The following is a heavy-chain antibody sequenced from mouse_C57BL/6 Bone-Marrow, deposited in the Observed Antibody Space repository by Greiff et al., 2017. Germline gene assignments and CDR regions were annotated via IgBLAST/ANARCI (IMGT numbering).Heavy chain of an antibody. V-gene: IGHV5-4*01. D-gene: IGHD3-2*02. J-gene: IGHJ2*01. CDR3: ARERLPFFDY. CDR1: GFTFSSYA. Sequence: EVKLVESGGGLVKPGGSLKLSCAASGFTFSSYAMSWVRQTPEKRLEWVATISDGGSYTYYPDNVKGRVTISRDNAKNNLYLQMSHLKSEDTAMYYCARERLPFFDYWGQGTTLTVSS. CDR2: ISDGGSYT.